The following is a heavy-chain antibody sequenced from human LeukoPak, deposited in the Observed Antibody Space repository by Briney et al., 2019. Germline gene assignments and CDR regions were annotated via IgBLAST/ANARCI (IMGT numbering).Heavy chain of an antibody. CDR3: AKQPYNYYYLDV. CDR2: ISDNGGST. D-gene: IGHD2-21*01. CDR1: GFTLSNYA. J-gene: IGHJ6*03. V-gene: IGHV3-23*01. Sequence: GGSLRLSCAASGFTLSNYAMSWVRQAPGQGLEWVSTISDNGGSTYYADSVKGRFTISRDNSNYMLFLHMNSLRAEDTAIYYCAKQPYNYYYLDVWGKGTTVTVSS.